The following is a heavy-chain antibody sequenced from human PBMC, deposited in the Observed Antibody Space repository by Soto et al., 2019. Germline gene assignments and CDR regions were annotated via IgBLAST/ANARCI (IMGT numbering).Heavy chain of an antibody. CDR1: GGTFSSYT. CDR3: ARESGRLVVHYYYYYMDV. J-gene: IGHJ6*03. CDR2: IIPILGIA. D-gene: IGHD2-21*01. V-gene: IGHV1-69*04. Sequence: ASVKVSCKASGGTFSSYTISWVRQAPGQGLEWMGRIIPILGIANYAQKFQGRVTITADKSTSTAYMELSSLRSEDTAVYYCARESGRLVVHYYYYYMDVWGKGTTVTVSS.